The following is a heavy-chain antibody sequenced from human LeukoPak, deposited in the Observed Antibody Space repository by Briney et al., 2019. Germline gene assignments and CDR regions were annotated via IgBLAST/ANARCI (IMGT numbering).Heavy chain of an antibody. Sequence: SETLSLTCTVSGGPISSYYWSWIRQPPGKGLEWIGYIYYSGSTNYNPSLKSRVTISVDTSKNQFSLKLSSVTAADTAVYYCARRSGWEPYFDYWGQGTLVTVSS. D-gene: IGHD1-26*01. J-gene: IGHJ4*02. CDR1: GGPISSYY. V-gene: IGHV4-59*01. CDR2: IYYSGST. CDR3: ARRSGWEPYFDY.